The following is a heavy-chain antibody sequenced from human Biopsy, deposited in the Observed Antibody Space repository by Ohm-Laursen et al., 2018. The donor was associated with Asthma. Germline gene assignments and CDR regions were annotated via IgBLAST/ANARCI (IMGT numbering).Heavy chain of an antibody. CDR3: ARGYSGSDRIVYYYSGLEV. CDR1: GDSFSNYA. V-gene: IGHV1-69*13. J-gene: IGHJ6*02. Sequence: SVKVSCKASGDSFSNYAISWVRQAPGQGLEWMGGLIPVLGTPDHAQMFEGRVTITADESTSSAYMELSSLSSEDTAVYYCARGYSGSDRIVYYYSGLEVWGQGTTATVSS. CDR2: LIPVLGTP. D-gene: IGHD5-12*01.